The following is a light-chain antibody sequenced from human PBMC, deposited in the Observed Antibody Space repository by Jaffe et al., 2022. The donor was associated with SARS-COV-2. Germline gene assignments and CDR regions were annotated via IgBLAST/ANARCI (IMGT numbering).Light chain of an antibody. CDR1: SSNIGTGYD. J-gene: IGLJ3*02. Sequence: QSVLTQPPSVSGAPGQRVTISCAGSSSNIGTGYDVHWYQHLPGTAPKVLIYGNNNRPSGVPDRFSGSKSGTSASLAITGLQAEDEADYYCQSYDSSLSGWVFGGGTKLTVL. CDR3: QSYDSSLSGWV. V-gene: IGLV1-40*01. CDR2: GNN.